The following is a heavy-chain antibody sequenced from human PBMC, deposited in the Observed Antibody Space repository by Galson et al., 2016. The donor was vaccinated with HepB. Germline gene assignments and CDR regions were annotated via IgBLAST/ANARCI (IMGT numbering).Heavy chain of an antibody. CDR2: ITAGGGTT. D-gene: IGHD3-16*01. J-gene: IGHJ4*02. CDR3: GKHGGFDY. V-gene: IGHV3-23*01. CDR1: GFSFSTSG. Sequence: SLRLSCAASGFSFSTSGMSWVRQTPGRGLEWVSGITAGGGTTHYADSVKGRFTISRDNSNNTLYLYMNSLGAGDTAVYYCGKHGGFDYWGQGALVTVSS.